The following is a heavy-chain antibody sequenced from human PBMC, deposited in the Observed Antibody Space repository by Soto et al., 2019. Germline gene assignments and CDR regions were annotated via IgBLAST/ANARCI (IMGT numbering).Heavy chain of an antibody. J-gene: IGHJ4*02. CDR1: GFTFSSYC. CDR2: TKPDGSEK. CDR3: ARVAYVDEAFDY. Sequence: EVHLVDSGGGLVQPGGSLRLSCAACGFTFSSYCMTWVRQAPGKGLEWVANTKPDGSEKNYVGSVKGRFTISRDNAKNSLFLQMDSLRAEDTAVYYCARVAYVDEAFDYWGQGTLVTVSS. V-gene: IGHV3-7*01. D-gene: IGHD2-21*01.